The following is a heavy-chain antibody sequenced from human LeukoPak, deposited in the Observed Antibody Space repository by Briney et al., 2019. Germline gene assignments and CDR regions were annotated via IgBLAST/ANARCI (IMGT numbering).Heavy chain of an antibody. CDR3: GRDPNGDYVGAFEF. D-gene: IGHD3-16*01. V-gene: IGHV3-23*01. J-gene: IGHJ3*01. Sequence: PGGSLRLSCAASGFTFSSYAMSWVRQAPGKGLEWVSAISGSGGSTYYADSVKGRFIISRDNSKNTLYLQMNSLRVEDTAEYFCGRDPNGDYVGAFEFWGQGTKVAVSS. CDR1: GFTFSSYA. CDR2: ISGSGGST.